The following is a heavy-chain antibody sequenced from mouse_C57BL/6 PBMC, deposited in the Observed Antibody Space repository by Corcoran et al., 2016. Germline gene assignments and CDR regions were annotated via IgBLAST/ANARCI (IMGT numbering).Heavy chain of an antibody. V-gene: IGHV1-77*01. CDR3: ARVCYDDDGDAMYY. CDR2: IGPGSGST. D-gene: IGHD2-4*01. Sequence: QVQLKQSGAELVKPGASVTLSCKASGYTFTAYSINWVKQRPGQGLEWIGTIGPGSGSTYDNEKFKGKSTLTADTSSSTAYMQLSSLTSEDSAVYCCARVCYDDDGDAMYYWGQGTSVTVSS. CDR1: GYTFTAYS. J-gene: IGHJ4*01.